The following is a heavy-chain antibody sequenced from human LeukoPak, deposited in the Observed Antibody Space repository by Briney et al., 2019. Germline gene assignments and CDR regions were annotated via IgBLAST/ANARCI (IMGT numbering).Heavy chain of an antibody. CDR3: ARGGDCPDY. D-gene: IGHD2-21*02. J-gene: IGHJ4*02. Sequence: SETLSHTCTVSDDSLSRYYWSWVRQPAGKGLEWIGRLDTSGNTHYNPSLKSRVTMSVDTSRNQFSLRLTSVTAADTAVYYCARGGDCPDYWAQGTLVTVSS. CDR2: LDTSGNT. V-gene: IGHV4-4*07. CDR1: DDSLSRYY.